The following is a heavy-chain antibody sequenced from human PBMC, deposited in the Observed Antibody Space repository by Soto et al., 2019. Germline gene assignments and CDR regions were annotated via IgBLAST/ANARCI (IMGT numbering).Heavy chain of an antibody. D-gene: IGHD1-7*01. CDR1: LASISVHSYY. Sequence: PSETLSLTCTVSLASISVHSYYWTWIRQPPGKGLEWIGSSYYSGTTYFNPSLKSRATISVDTSKNQFSLRLTSVTAADTAIYYCKRRYIWNENYFDPGGPGALATVSS. V-gene: IGHV4-39*01. CDR2: SYYSGTT. CDR3: KRRYIWNENYFDP. J-gene: IGHJ5*02.